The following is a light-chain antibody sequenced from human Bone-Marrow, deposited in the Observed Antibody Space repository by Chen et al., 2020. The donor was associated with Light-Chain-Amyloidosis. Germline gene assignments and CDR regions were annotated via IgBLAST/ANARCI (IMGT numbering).Light chain of an antibody. V-gene: IGLV1-51*01. CDR3: GTWDSSLSGGV. J-gene: IGLJ1*01. CDR2: DYD. Sequence: QSVLTQPPSVSAAPGQKVTISCSGSSSNIRSNSVSWYQQLPGSAPKLLMYDYDKRPSGVPDRFSGSKSDTSATLGITGLQTGDEADYYCGTWDSSLSGGVFGTGTRVTVL. CDR1: SSNIRSNS.